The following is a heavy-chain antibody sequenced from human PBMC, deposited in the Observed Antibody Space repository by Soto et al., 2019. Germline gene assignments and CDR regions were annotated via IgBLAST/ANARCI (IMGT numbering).Heavy chain of an antibody. D-gene: IGHD6-13*01. Sequence: LRLSCAASGFAFSTYAMTWVRQAPGKGLEWVSVISGSGGSSYYAASVKGRFTISRDNSKNTLYLQMNGLRAEDTALYYCAKVTKRAAAGRYEYYKYGMDVWGQGTTVTVSS. CDR2: ISGSGGSS. J-gene: IGHJ6*02. V-gene: IGHV3-23*01. CDR3: AKVTKRAAAGRYEYYKYGMDV. CDR1: GFAFSTYA.